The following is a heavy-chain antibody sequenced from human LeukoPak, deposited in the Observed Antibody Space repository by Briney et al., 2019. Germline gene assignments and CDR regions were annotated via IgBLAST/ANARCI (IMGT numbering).Heavy chain of an antibody. D-gene: IGHD6-13*01. CDR3: ARDLGAAADYNWFDP. V-gene: IGHV4-61*02. J-gene: IGHJ5*02. CDR1: GGSISSGSYY. CDR2: IYTSGST. Sequence: SQTLSLTCTVSGGSISSGSYYWSWIRQPAGKGLEWIGRIYTSGSTNYNPSLKSRVTMSVDTSKNQFSLKLSSVTAADTAVYYCARDLGAAADYNWFDPWGQGTLVTVSS.